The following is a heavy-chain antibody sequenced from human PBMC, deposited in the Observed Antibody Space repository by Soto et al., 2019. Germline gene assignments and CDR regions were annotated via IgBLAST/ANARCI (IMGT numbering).Heavy chain of an antibody. Sequence: SVEVSCTACGLSFTVYYIHWLRQATGQGLEWMGWINAHSGGTEYAQKFQGRVTLTRDTSIATAYLTLTSLTSDDTALYYCAKDLTRQLAYWLDPWGQGTQVPVSS. CDR2: INAHSGGT. V-gene: IGHV1-2*02. CDR1: GLSFTVYY. J-gene: IGHJ5*02. D-gene: IGHD6-6*01. CDR3: AKDLTRQLAYWLDP.